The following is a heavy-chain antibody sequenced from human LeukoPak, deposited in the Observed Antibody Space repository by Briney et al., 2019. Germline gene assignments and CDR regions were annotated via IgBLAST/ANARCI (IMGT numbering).Heavy chain of an antibody. CDR2: INPNSGGT. Sequence: ASVKVSCKASGYTFTGYYMHWVRQAPGQGLEWMGWINPNSGGTNYAQKFQGRVTMTRDTSISTAYMELSSLRSEDTAVYYCARGVAAAKNYYYYYYMDVWGKGTTVTVSS. J-gene: IGHJ6*03. V-gene: IGHV1-2*02. CDR3: ARGVAAAKNYYYYYYMDV. CDR1: GYTFTGYY. D-gene: IGHD6-13*01.